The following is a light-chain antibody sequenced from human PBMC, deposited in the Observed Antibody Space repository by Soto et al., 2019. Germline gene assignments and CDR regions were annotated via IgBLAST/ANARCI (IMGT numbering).Light chain of an antibody. J-gene: IGKJ3*01. CDR1: QSISSW. Sequence: DIQMTQSPSTLSASVGDRVTITCRASQSISSWLAWYKQKPGKAPKLLIYDASSLESGVPSRFSVSGSGTEFTISIGNLQPADFATYYCQQYNNYPFGPGTKVDIK. CDR3: QQYNNYP. V-gene: IGKV1-5*01. CDR2: DAS.